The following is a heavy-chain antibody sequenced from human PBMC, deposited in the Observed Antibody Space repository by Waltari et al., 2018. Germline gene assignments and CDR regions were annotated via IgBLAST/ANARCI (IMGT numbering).Heavy chain of an antibody. V-gene: IGHV3-53*01. CDR2: IYSGGSR. D-gene: IGHD4-4*01. J-gene: IGHJ4*02. CDR3: AGGAYSYSYLDY. Sequence: EVQLVESGGGLIQPGGSLRLSCAAPGFTVSSNYLSWVRQAPGKGLEWVSVIYSGGSRYYADSVRGRFTISRDNSKNTLYLQMNSLRAEDTAVYFCAGGAYSYSYLDYWGQGTLVTVSS. CDR1: GFTVSSNY.